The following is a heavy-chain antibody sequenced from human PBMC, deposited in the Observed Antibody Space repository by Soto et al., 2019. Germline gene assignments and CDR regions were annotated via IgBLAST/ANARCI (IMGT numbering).Heavy chain of an antibody. D-gene: IGHD3-3*01. CDR1: GFTFSSYA. Sequence: GGSLRLSCSASGFTFSSYAMHWVRQAPGKGLEYVSAISSNGGSTYYADSVKGRFTISRDNSKNTLYLQMSSLRSEDTAVYYCATTARDDITIFGVVISYFDYWGQGTLVTVSS. CDR2: ISSNGGST. V-gene: IGHV3-64D*08. CDR3: ATTARDDITIFGVVISYFDY. J-gene: IGHJ4*02.